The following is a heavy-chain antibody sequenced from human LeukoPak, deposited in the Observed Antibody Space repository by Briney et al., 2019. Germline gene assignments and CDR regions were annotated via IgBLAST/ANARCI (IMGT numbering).Heavy chain of an antibody. CDR2: IVVGSGNT. V-gene: IGHV1-58*01. D-gene: IGHD1-26*01. Sequence: SVKVSCKASGFTFINSAVQWVRQARGQRLEWIGWIVVGSGNTNYAQKFQERVTITRDMSTSTAYMELSSLRSEDTAVYYCTSDPTFYSGRYCFDYWGQGTLVTVSS. J-gene: IGHJ4*02. CDR1: GFTFINSA. CDR3: TSDPTFYSGRYCFDY.